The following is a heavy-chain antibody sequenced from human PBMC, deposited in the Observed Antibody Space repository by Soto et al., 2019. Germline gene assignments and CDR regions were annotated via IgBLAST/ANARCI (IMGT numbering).Heavy chain of an antibody. Sequence: PGGSLRLSCAGSGFTFSSYSMYWVRQAPGKGLEWVAVISYDGSNRYYEDSVKGRFTISRDNSKNIMYLQMNSLRAEDTAVYYCARGSAYGSGSYYFDFWGQGA. CDR2: ISYDGSNR. V-gene: IGHV3-30-3*01. CDR3: ARGSAYGSGSYYFDF. CDR1: GFTFSSYS. J-gene: IGHJ4*02. D-gene: IGHD6-19*01.